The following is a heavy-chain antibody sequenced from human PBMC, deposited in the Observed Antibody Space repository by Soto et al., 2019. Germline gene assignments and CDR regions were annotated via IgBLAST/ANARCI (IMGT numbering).Heavy chain of an antibody. CDR3: ATTTVTNPTYYYYGMDV. Sequence: PSETLSLTCTVSGGSISSSSYYWGWIRQPPGKGLEWIGSIYYSGSTYYNPSLKSRVTISVDTSKNQFSLKLSSVTAADTAVYYCATTTVTNPTYYYYGMDVWGQGTTVTVSS. CDR2: IYYSGST. V-gene: IGHV4-39*01. D-gene: IGHD4-4*01. CDR1: GGSISSSSYY. J-gene: IGHJ6*02.